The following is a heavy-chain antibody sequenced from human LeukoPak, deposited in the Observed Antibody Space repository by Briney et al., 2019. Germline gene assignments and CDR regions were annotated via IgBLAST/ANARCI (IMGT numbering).Heavy chain of an antibody. Sequence: TGGSLRLSCAASGFTFSSYWMHWVRQAPGKGLVWVSRIKSDGSTNYADSVKGRFTISRDNAKNTVSLQMNSLRAEDTGVYYCARAPSEIGGYYPEYFRHWGQGPLVTVSS. CDR2: IKSDGST. J-gene: IGHJ1*01. V-gene: IGHV3-74*01. CDR3: ARAPSEIGGYYPEYFRH. D-gene: IGHD3-22*01. CDR1: GFTFSSYW.